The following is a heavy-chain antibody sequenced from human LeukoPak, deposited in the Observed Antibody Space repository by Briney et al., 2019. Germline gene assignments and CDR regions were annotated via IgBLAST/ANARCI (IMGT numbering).Heavy chain of an antibody. D-gene: IGHD6-13*01. Sequence: PSETLSLTCTVSGGSISSYYWSWIRQPAGKGLEWIGRIYTSGSTNYNPSLKSRVTMSVDTSKNQFSLKLSSVTAADTAVYYCASSSSWTPYYYYGMAVWGQGTTVTVSS. CDR2: IYTSGST. CDR1: GGSISSYY. V-gene: IGHV4-4*07. J-gene: IGHJ6*02. CDR3: ASSSSWTPYYYYGMAV.